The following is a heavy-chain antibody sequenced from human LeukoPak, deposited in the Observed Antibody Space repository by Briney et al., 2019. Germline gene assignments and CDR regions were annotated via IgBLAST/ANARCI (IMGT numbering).Heavy chain of an antibody. CDR3: ARGPYYYGSGSYPPYLDY. D-gene: IGHD3-10*01. CDR1: GYTFTAYY. V-gene: IGHV1-2*02. J-gene: IGHJ4*02. Sequence: ASVKVSCKASGYTFTAYYMHWVRQAPGQGLEWMGWINPNSGGTNYAQKFQGRVTMTRDTSISTAYMELSRLRSDDTAVYYCARGPYYYGSGSYPPYLDYWGQGTLVTVSS. CDR2: INPNSGGT.